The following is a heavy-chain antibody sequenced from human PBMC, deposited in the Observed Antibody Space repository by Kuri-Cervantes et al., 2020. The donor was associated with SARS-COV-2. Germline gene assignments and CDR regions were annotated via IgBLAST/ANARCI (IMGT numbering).Heavy chain of an antibody. D-gene: IGHD3-22*01. Sequence: AALKVSCKASGYPFNSYGISWVRQAPGQGLEWMGWISAYNGNTNYAQKLQGRFTMTTDTSTSTAYMELRCLRSADTAVYYFARDPNYDSSGYYGLTFDYWGQGTLVTVSS. CDR2: ISAYNGNT. J-gene: IGHJ4*02. V-gene: IGHV1-18*01. CDR3: ARDPNYDSSGYYGLTFDY. CDR1: GYPFNSYG.